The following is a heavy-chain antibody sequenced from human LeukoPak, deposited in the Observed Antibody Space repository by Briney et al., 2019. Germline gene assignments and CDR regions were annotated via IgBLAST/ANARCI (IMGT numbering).Heavy chain of an antibody. CDR1: GGSISSYY. Sequence: SETLSLTCTVSGGSISSYYWSWIRQPAGKGLEWIGRIYTSGSTNYNPSLKSRVTMSVDTSKNQFSLKLSSVTAADTAVYYCARGDWYYYGSGTPRRDAFDIWGQGTMVTVSS. J-gene: IGHJ3*02. CDR3: ARGDWYYYGSGTPRRDAFDI. V-gene: IGHV4-4*07. CDR2: IYTSGST. D-gene: IGHD3-10*01.